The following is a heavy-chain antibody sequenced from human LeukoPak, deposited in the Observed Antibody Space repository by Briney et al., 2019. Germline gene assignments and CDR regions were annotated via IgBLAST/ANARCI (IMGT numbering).Heavy chain of an antibody. CDR1: GYSISSGYY. Sequence: PSETLSLTCTVSGYSISSGYYWGWIRQPPGKGLEWIGSIYHSGSTYYNPSLKSRVTISVDTSKNQFSLKLSSVTAADTAVYYCARIQWLGGYYYYYYMDVWGKGTTVTVSS. D-gene: IGHD6-19*01. CDR2: IYHSGST. J-gene: IGHJ6*03. CDR3: ARIQWLGGYYYYYYMDV. V-gene: IGHV4-38-2*02.